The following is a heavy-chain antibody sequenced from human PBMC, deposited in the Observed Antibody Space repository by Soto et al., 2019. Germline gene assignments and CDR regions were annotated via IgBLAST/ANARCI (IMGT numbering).Heavy chain of an antibody. CDR1: GGTFSSYA. V-gene: IGHV1-69*13. CDR2: IIPIFGTA. J-gene: IGHJ6*02. Sequence: SVKVSCKASGGTFSSYAISWVRQAPGQGLEWMGGIIPIFGTANYAQKFQGRVTITADESTSTAYMELSSLRSEDTAVYYCARSFAGSRGGLSYYYGMDVRGQGPTVTVSS. CDR3: ARSFAGSRGGLSYYYGMDV. D-gene: IGHD2-15*01.